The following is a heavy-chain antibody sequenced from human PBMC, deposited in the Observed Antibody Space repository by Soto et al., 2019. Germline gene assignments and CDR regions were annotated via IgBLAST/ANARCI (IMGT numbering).Heavy chain of an antibody. CDR2: INPNDGYT. D-gene: IGHD3-3*01. V-gene: IGHV1-46*01. CDR3: ARDHRTLRVYGMDV. Sequence: QVQLVQSGAEVKKPGASVNVSCKASGYTFTSYYIHWVRQAPGQGLEWMGKINPNDGYTNYAQKFQDRLTMTRDTSTSTVYMELSSLRSEDTAAYYCARDHRTLRVYGMDVWGQGTTVTVSS. CDR1: GYTFTSYY. J-gene: IGHJ6*02.